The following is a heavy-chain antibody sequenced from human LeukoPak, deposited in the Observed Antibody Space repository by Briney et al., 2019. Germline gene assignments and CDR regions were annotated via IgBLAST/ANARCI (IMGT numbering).Heavy chain of an antibody. CDR3: AKGFVKLLFSAGDY. Sequence: GGSLRLSRAASGFDLSSHWMHWVRQAAGKGLVWLSRINGDGRNTGYADSVKRRFTISRDNAKISLYLQISSLRAEDTALYYCAKGFVKLLFSAGDYWGQGTLVTVSS. CDR2: INGDGRNT. V-gene: IGHV3-74*01. J-gene: IGHJ4*02. D-gene: IGHD3-10*01. CDR1: GFDLSSHW.